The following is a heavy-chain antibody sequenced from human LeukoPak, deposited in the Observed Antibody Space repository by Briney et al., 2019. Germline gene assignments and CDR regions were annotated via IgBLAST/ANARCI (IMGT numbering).Heavy chain of an antibody. D-gene: IGHD6-19*01. V-gene: IGHV1-18*01. Sequence: GASVKASCKASGYTFTSYGISWVRQAPGQGLEWMGWISAYNGNTNYAQKLQGRVTMNTDTSTSTAYMELRSLRSDDTAVYYCARAPGIAVAALNWFDPWGQGTLVTVSS. CDR3: ARAPGIAVAALNWFDP. CDR1: GYTFTSYG. J-gene: IGHJ5*02. CDR2: ISAYNGNT.